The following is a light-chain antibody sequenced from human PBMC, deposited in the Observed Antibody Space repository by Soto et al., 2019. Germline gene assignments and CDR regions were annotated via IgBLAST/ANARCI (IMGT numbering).Light chain of an antibody. CDR1: ETIGSTF. CDR3: HHYGTSPPNT. CDR2: GAS. Sequence: EIVLTQSPGTLSLSPGERATLSCRASETIGSTFLAWFQQKPGQAPRLLIYGASSRDNDIPDRFSGGGSGTDFTLTISRLEPEDFAMYYCHHYGTSPPNTFGGGTRVEIK. J-gene: IGKJ4*01. V-gene: IGKV3-20*01.